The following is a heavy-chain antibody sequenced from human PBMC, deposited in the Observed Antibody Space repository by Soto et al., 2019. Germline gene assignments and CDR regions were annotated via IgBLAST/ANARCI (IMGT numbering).Heavy chain of an antibody. J-gene: IGHJ4*02. V-gene: IGHV3-21*06. Sequence: GGSLRLSCAASGFTFTRYSMNWVRQASGKGLEWVSSISSTTNYIYYGDSMKGRFTISRDNAKNSLYLEMNSLRAEDTAVYYCARESEDLTSNFDYWGQGTLVTVSS. CDR1: GFTFTRYS. CDR3: ARESEDLTSNFDY. CDR2: ISSTTNYI.